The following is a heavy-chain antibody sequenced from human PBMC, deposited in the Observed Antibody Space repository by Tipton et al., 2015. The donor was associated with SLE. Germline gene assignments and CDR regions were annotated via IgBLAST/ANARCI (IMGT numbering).Heavy chain of an antibody. CDR1: GYSFTSYW. CDR2: IYPGDSDT. CDR3: ARQYYDFWSGYPYWYFDL. V-gene: IGHV5-51*01. J-gene: IGHJ2*01. D-gene: IGHD3-3*01. Sequence: VQLVQSGAEVKKPGESLKISCKGSGYSFTSYWIGWVRQMPGKGLEWMGIIYPGDSDTRYSPSFQGQVTISADKSISTAYLQWSSLKASDTAMYYCARQYYDFWSGYPYWYFDLWGRGTLVTVSS.